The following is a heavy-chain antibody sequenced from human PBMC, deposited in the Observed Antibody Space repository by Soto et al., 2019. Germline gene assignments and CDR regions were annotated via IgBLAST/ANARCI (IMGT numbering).Heavy chain of an antibody. J-gene: IGHJ4*02. V-gene: IGHV3-53*01. CDR2: VYSGGTT. CDR1: GFAVSNNY. Sequence: PGGSLRLSCVASGFAVSNNYMNWVRQAPGKGLEWVSVVYSGGTTYYADSVRGRFTVSRDDSKNTLFLQMSSLRAEDTAVYYCARAGSPFDSDSSGYSGFDHWGQGTLVTVSS. CDR3: ARAGSPFDSDSSGYSGFDH. D-gene: IGHD3-22*01.